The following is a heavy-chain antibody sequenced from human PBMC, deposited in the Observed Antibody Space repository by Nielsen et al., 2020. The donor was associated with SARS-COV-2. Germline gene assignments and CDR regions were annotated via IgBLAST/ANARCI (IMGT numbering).Heavy chain of an antibody. CDR1: GGSLSSRNYY. V-gene: IGHV4-39*02. CDR3: ASGDNAVVTAAMFRGDGGFGI. CDR2: IYYSGSV. Sequence: SETQSLTCTVSGGSLSSRNYYWGWIRQPPGKGLEWIGTIYYSGSVTYNPSLRNPVTISVATSKKHFYLKLTSVTAADRGVYFDASGDNAVVTAAMFRGDGGFGIWGKGTIV. D-gene: IGHD2-2*01. J-gene: IGHJ3*02.